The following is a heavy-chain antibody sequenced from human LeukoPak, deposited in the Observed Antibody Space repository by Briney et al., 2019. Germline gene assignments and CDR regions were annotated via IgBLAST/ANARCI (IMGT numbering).Heavy chain of an antibody. CDR3: ARGVEPLAANTLAY. V-gene: IGHV3-23*01. J-gene: IGHJ4*02. Sequence: GGSLRLSCAASGFTFSNYAMSWVRQAPGKGLEWVSAISGGGGSAYYADSVQGRFTISRDNSKNTLYLEMNSLSPDDTAVYYCARGVEPLAANTLAYWGQGTLVTVSS. CDR1: GFTFSNYA. CDR2: ISGGGGSA. D-gene: IGHD1-14*01.